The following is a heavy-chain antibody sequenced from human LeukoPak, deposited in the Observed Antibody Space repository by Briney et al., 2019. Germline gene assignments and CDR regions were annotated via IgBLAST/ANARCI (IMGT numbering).Heavy chain of an antibody. D-gene: IGHD5-18*01. CDR1: GYTFTSYY. J-gene: IGHJ5*02. Sequence: PSVKVSCKASGYTFTSYYMHWVRQAPGQGLEWMGIINPSGGSTSYAQKFQGRVTITRDTSTSTVYMELSSLRSEDTAVYYCAREGDVDTATWHWFDPWGQGTLVTVSS. CDR3: AREGDVDTATWHWFDP. CDR2: INPSGGST. V-gene: IGHV1-46*01.